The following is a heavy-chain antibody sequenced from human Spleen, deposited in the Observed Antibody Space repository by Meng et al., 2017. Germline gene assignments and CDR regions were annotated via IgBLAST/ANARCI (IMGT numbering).Heavy chain of an antibody. CDR2: TYYRSKWYH. CDR1: GGSVTSKRAT. Sequence: LQQAGPGQVRASQTHLLTGDIAGGSVTSKRATWNWIRQSPSRGLEWLGRTYYRSKWYHDSEVSVESRITINTDTSKNQFSLQLNSVTPEDTAVYFCARGVAETGLDFWGQGTLVTVSS. V-gene: IGHV6-1*01. CDR3: ARGVAETGLDF. J-gene: IGHJ4*02. D-gene: IGHD1-1*01.